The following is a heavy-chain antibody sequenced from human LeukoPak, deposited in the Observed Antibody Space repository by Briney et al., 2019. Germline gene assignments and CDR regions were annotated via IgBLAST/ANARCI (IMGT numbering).Heavy chain of an antibody. CDR1: GESLNGHY. D-gene: IGHD2-8*01. J-gene: IGHJ5*02. CDR2: GSDSGGT. V-gene: IGHV4-34*01. CDR3: ARNGQSGFSFDP. Sequence: SETLFLTCAVYGESLNGHYWSWIRQPPGKGLEWIGEGSDSGGTKFNPSLKSRVTISADTSKNQFSLKLSSVTAADTAVYYCARNGQSGFSFDPWGQGTLVTVSS.